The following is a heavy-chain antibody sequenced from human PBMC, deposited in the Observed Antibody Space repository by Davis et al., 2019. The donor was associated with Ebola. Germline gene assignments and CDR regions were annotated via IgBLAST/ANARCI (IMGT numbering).Heavy chain of an antibody. CDR3: ARADYYDSMYYYYGMDV. Sequence: AASVKVSCKASGYTFTSYYMHWVRQAPGQGLEWMGIINPSGGSTSYAQKFQGRVTMTRDTSTSTVYMELSSLRSDDTAVYYCARADYYDSMYYYYGMDVWGQGTTVTVSS. V-gene: IGHV1-46*01. CDR1: GYTFTSYY. CDR2: INPSGGST. J-gene: IGHJ6*02. D-gene: IGHD3-22*01.